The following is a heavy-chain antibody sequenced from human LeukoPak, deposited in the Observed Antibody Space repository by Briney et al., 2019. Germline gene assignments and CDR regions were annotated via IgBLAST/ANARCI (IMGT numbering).Heavy chain of an antibody. CDR1: GFSFNSYA. Sequence: PGGSLRLSCAASGFSFNSYAMNWVRQAPGKGLEWVSIIYTGGTTYYADSVKGRFTISRDNSKNTLYLQMNTLRAEDTAVYYCARTVGGPRYFDYWGQGTLVTVSS. CDR3: ARTVGGPRYFDY. J-gene: IGHJ4*02. V-gene: IGHV3-53*01. CDR2: IYTGGTT. D-gene: IGHD3-10*01.